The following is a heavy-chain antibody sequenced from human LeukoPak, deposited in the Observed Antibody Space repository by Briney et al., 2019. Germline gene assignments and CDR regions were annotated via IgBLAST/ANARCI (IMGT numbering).Heavy chain of an antibody. D-gene: IGHD1-26*01. V-gene: IGHV3-7*01. Sequence: GGSLRLSCAASGFTFSNYYLSWVRQVPGKGLEWVANIKPDGSDKSYVDSVKGRFTISRDNAENSLYLQLNSLRVDDTAVNFCASDREVVATIHDYWGQGTLVTVSS. CDR3: ASDREVVATIHDY. CDR2: IKPDGSDK. J-gene: IGHJ4*02. CDR1: GFTFSNYY.